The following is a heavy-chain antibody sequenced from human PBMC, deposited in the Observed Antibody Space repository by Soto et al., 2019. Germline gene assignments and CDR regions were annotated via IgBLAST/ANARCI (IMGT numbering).Heavy chain of an antibody. CDR1: GFTFSSYG. Sequence: QVQLVESGGGVVQPGRSLRLSCAASGFTFSSYGMHWVRQAPGKGLEWGAVISYDGSNKYYADSVKGRFTISRDNSKNTLYLQMNSLRAEDTAVYYCAKDSQGGYCSSTSCPNWFDPWGQGTLVTVSS. CDR2: ISYDGSNK. J-gene: IGHJ5*02. V-gene: IGHV3-30*18. CDR3: AKDSQGGYCSSTSCPNWFDP. D-gene: IGHD2-2*01.